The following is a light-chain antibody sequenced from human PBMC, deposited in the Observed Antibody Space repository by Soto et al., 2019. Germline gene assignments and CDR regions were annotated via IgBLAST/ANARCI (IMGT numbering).Light chain of an antibody. CDR3: QQSHITQYS. CDR1: QNINTD. V-gene: IGKV1-39*01. Sequence: DIQMTQSPSSLYASVGDRVTITCRASQNINTDLHWYQQRPGEAPNLLISRAYTLQSGVPSRFSGGGFGTDFTLTISGLQREDFATYYCQQSHITQYSFGQGTKVDIK. CDR2: RAY. J-gene: IGKJ2*03.